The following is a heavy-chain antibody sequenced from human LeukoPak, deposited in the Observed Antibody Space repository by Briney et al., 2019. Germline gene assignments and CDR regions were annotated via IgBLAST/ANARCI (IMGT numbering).Heavy chain of an antibody. V-gene: IGHV4-38-2*02. CDR3: AREIYYDSSAYDY. CDR1: GYSISSGYY. J-gene: IGHJ4*02. D-gene: IGHD3-22*01. CDR2: IYHSGST. Sequence: SETLSLTCTVSGYSISSGYYWGWIRQPPGKGLEWIGSIYHSGSTYYNPSLKSRVTISVDKSKNQFSLKLSSLTAADTAIYYCAREIYYDSSAYDYWGQGTLVTVSS.